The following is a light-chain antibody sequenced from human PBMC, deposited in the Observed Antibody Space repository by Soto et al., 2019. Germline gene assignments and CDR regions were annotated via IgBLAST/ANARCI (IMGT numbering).Light chain of an antibody. CDR1: QGIGND. CDR2: AAS. CDR3: LQDHNYPLT. Sequence: AIQMTQSPSSLSASVGDRVTITCRASQGIGNDLGWYQQKPGKAPNLLIYAASNLQNGVPSRFSGSGSGTAFTLTSSSLQPEDFATYYCLQDHNYPLTFGGGTKVEI. J-gene: IGKJ4*01. V-gene: IGKV1-6*01.